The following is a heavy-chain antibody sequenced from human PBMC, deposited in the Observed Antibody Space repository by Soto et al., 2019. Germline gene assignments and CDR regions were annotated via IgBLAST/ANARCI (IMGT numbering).Heavy chain of an antibody. CDR1: GFTLTSHA. Sequence: EVQLLESGGGLVQAGGSLRLSCAASGFTLTSHAMNWVRQAPGKGLEWVSAISGSGGSTNYADSVKGRFTISRDDSRNTLYLQMNSLRAEVTAVYYCATDHYGMDVWGQGTTVTVSS. V-gene: IGHV3-23*01. CDR2: ISGSGGST. CDR3: ATDHYGMDV. J-gene: IGHJ6*02.